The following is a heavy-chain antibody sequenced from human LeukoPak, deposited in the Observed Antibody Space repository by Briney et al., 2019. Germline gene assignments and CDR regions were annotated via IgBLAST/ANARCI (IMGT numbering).Heavy chain of an antibody. D-gene: IGHD3-22*01. V-gene: IGHV3-30*16. CDR2: FSYDGSKK. J-gene: IGHJ3*02. Sequence: GRSLRLSCAASGFTFSSYTMLWVRQAPGKGLGWVASFSYDGSKKNYADSVKGRFTISRDTSRNTLYLQMNSLRPDDTAVYYCARDRHYYESSGFYPEAFDIWGQGTMVTVSS. CDR1: GFTFSSYT. CDR3: ARDRHYYESSGFYPEAFDI.